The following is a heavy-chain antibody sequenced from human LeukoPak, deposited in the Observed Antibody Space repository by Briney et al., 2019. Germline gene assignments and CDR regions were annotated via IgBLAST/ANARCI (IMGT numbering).Heavy chain of an antibody. CDR3: AREGIAAAGTFDY. D-gene: IGHD6-13*01. CDR2: IWYDGSNK. CDR1: GFTFSSYG. V-gene: IGHV3-33*01. J-gene: IGHJ4*02. Sequence: GGSLRLSCAASGFTFSSYGRHWVRQAPGKGLEWVAVIWYDGSNKYYADSVKGRFTISRDNSKNTLYLQMNSLRAEDTAVYYCAREGIAAAGTFDYWGQGTLVTVSS.